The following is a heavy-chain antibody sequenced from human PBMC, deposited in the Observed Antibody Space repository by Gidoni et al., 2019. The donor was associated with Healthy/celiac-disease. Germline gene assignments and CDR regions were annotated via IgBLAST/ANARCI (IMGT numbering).Heavy chain of an antibody. CDR1: GFTFSSYE. J-gene: IGHJ6*03. Sequence: EVQLVESGGGLVQPGGSLRPFCAASGFTFSSYEMNWVRQAPGKGLEWVSYISSSGSTIYYADSVKGRFTISKDNAKNSLYLQMNSLRAEDTAVYYCAREGIAVAGNYMDVWGKGTTVTVSS. CDR3: AREGIAVAGNYMDV. D-gene: IGHD6-19*01. CDR2: ISSSGSTI. V-gene: IGHV3-48*03.